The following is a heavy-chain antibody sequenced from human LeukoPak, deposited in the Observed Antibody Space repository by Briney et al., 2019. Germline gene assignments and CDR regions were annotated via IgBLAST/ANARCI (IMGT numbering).Heavy chain of an antibody. J-gene: IGHJ4*02. V-gene: IGHV1-2*02. CDR2: INPNRGGT. CDR3: ARDGYSYGMARDY. Sequence: ASVKVSCKASGYTFTGYYMHWVRQAPGQGLEWMGWINPNRGGTNYAQKFQGRVTMTRDTSISTAYMELSRLRSDDTAVYYCARDGYSYGMARDYWGQGTLVTVSS. D-gene: IGHD5-18*01. CDR1: GYTFTGYY.